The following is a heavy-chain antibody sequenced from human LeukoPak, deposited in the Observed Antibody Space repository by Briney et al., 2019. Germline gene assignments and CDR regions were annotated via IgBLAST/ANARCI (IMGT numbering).Heavy chain of an antibody. CDR2: IYYSGST. V-gene: IGHV4-59*01. D-gene: IGHD4-17*01. CDR3: ARLWGDYVADY. Sequence: PSETLSLTCTVSGGSISSYYWSWIRQPPGKGLEWIGYIYYSGSTNYNPSLKSRVTISVDTSKNQFSLKLSSVTAADTAVYYCARLWGDYVADYWGQGTLVTVSS. CDR1: GGSISSYY. J-gene: IGHJ4*02.